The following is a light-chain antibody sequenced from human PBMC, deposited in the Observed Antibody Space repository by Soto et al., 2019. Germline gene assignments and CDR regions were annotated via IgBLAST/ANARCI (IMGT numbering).Light chain of an antibody. Sequence: QSALTQPRSVSGSPGQSATISCTGTANDVGGHNYVSWYQQHPGEAPKLLIYDVTERPSGVPDRFSGSKSGNTASLTISGLQTEDEADYYYYSYAGTFTFVFGTGTKVTDL. CDR2: DVT. J-gene: IGLJ1*01. CDR3: YSYAGTFTFV. V-gene: IGLV2-11*01. CDR1: ANDVGGHNY.